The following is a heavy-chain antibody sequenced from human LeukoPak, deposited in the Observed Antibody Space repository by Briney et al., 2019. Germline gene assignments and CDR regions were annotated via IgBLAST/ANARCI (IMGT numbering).Heavy chain of an antibody. V-gene: IGHV3-21*01. CDR2: ISSSSSYI. J-gene: IGHJ3*02. CDR1: GFTFSSYS. D-gene: IGHD6-19*01. CDR3: ARDSIAVAGTRGGAFDI. Sequence: PGGSLSLSCAASGFTFSSYSMNWVRQAPGKGLEWVSSISSSSSYIYYADSVKGRFTISRDNAKNSLYLQMNSLRAEDTAVYYCARDSIAVAGTRGGAFDIWGQGTMVTVSS.